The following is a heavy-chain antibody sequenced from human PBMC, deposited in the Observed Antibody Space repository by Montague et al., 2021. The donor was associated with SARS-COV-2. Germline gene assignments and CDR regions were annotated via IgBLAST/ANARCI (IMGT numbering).Heavy chain of an antibody. CDR3: ARAPVAHITIFGVVTSFDY. Sequence: SETLSLTCTVSGGSISSYYWSWIRQPPGKGLEWIGYIYYSGSTNYNPSLKSRVTISVDTSKNQFSLKLSSVTAADTAVYYCARAPVAHITIFGVVTSFDYCGQGTLVTVSS. CDR1: GGSISSYY. CDR2: IYYSGST. V-gene: IGHV4-59*01. D-gene: IGHD3-3*01. J-gene: IGHJ4*02.